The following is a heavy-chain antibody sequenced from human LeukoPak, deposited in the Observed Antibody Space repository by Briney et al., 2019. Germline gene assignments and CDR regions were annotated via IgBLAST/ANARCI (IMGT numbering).Heavy chain of an antibody. D-gene: IGHD3-9*01. V-gene: IGHV3-21*01. J-gene: IGHJ4*02. Sequence: GGSLRLSCAASEFTFSSYSMNWVRQAPGKGLEWVSSISSSSRYLYYADSVKGRFTISRDNAKNSLYLQMNSLRAVDTAVYDCARDHWDILTGYYIDYWGQGTLVTVSS. CDR1: EFTFSSYS. CDR3: ARDHWDILTGYYIDY. CDR2: ISSSSRYL.